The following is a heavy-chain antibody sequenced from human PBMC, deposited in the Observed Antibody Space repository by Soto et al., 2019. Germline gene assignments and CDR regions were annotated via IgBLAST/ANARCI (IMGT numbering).Heavy chain of an antibody. D-gene: IGHD5-12*01. CDR2: INPNSGGT. J-gene: IGHJ6*02. V-gene: IGHV1-2*04. CDR3: ARDPYEGYYYYGMDV. CDR1: GYTFTGHN. Sequence: ASVKASCKASGYTFTGHNVHWVRQAPGQGLEWMGWINPNSGGTNYAQKFQGWVTMTRDTSISTAYMELSRLRSDDTAVYYCARDPYEGYYYYGMDVWGQGTTVTVSS.